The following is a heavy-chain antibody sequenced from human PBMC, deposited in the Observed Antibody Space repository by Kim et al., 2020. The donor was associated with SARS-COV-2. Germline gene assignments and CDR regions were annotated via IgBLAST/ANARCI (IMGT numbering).Heavy chain of an antibody. D-gene: IGHD2-21*01. V-gene: IGHV1-8*01. CDR3: ARVDCGGDCYYYGMDV. J-gene: IGHJ6*02. Sequence: QKFQGRVTMTRNTSISTAYMELSSLRSEDTAVYYCARVDCGGDCYYYGMDVWGQGTTVTVSS.